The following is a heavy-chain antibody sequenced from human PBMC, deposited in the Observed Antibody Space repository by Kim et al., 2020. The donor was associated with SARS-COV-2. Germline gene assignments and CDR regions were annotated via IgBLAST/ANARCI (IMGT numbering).Heavy chain of an antibody. Sequence: SETLSLTCAVYGGSFSGYYWSWIRQPPGKGLEWIGEINHSGSTNYNPSLKSRVTISVDTSKNQFSLKLSSVTAADTAVYYCARVLQPLGYCSSTSCYRPYNWFDPWGQGTLVTVSS. CDR3: ARVLQPLGYCSSTSCYRPYNWFDP. CDR1: GGSFSGYY. CDR2: INHSGST. D-gene: IGHD2-2*01. J-gene: IGHJ5*02. V-gene: IGHV4-34*01.